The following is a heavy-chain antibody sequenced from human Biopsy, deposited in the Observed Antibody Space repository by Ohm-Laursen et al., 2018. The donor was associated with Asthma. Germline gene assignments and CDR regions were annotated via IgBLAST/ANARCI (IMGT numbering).Heavy chain of an antibody. J-gene: IGHJ5*02. CDR1: GGSINIGDYY. D-gene: IGHD4-17*01. CDR2: IYYSGST. Sequence: TLSLTCTVSGGSINIGDYYWCWIRQHPVKGLEWIGYIYYSGSTYYNPSLKSRVSISLDTSKNQFSLSLTSVTAADTAVYYCARTTYGDDGFDPWGQGTLVTVSS. V-gene: IGHV4-31*03. CDR3: ARTTYGDDGFDP.